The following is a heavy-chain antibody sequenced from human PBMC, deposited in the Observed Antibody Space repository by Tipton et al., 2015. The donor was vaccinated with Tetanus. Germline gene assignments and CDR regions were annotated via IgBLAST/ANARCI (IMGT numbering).Heavy chain of an antibody. CDR2: IDITGFYI. D-gene: IGHD5-12*01. CDR3: AKDNGRSGYDYDDY. CDR1: GFPFNTYT. V-gene: IGHV3-21*01. J-gene: IGHJ4*02. Sequence: GSLRLSCAASGFPFNTYTIHWVRQAPGKGLEWVSSIDITGFYIYYADSVKGRFTISRDNSKNTLYLQMNSLRAEDTAVYYCAKDNGRSGYDYDDYWGQGTLVTVSS.